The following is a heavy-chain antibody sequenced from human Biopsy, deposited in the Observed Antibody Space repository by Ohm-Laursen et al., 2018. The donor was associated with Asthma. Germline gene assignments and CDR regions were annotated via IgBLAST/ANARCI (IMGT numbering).Heavy chain of an antibody. J-gene: IGHJ4*02. V-gene: IGHV3-30*18. CDR3: AKDRVAGRSYYFDY. D-gene: IGHD6-13*01. CDR2: ILFDGRKI. Sequence: SLRLSCAASGFNFHNYSMNWVRRAPGKGLEWVAQILFDGRKINYPDSVKGRSTISRDNSKNMVYLQMNSLRPEDTAVYYCAKDRVAGRSYYFDYWGQGSLVSVSS. CDR1: GFNFHNYS.